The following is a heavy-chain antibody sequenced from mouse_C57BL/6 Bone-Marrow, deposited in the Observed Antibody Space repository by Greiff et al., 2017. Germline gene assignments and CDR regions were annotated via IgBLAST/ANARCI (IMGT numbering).Heavy chain of an antibody. CDR3: SLYYYGSRRDWYFDV. CDR2: INPNNGGT. D-gene: IGHD1-1*01. J-gene: IGHJ1*03. Sequence: VQLQQSGPELVKPGASVKISCKASGYTFTDYYMNWVKQSHGKSLEWIGDINPNNGGTSYNQKFKGKATLTVDKSSSTAYMELRSLTSEDSAVYYCSLYYYGSRRDWYFDVWGTGTTVTVSS. CDR1: GYTFTDYY. V-gene: IGHV1-26*01.